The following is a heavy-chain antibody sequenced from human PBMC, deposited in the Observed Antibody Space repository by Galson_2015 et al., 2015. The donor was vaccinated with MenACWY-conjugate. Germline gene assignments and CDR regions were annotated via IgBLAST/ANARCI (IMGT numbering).Heavy chain of an antibody. CDR2: IGNSGGST. V-gene: IGHV3-23*01. CDR1: GFTFNNYA. Sequence: SLRLSCAASGFTFNNYAMNWVRQVPGKGLEWVSVIGNSGGSTSYADSVKGRFTISRDNSKNTLYLQMNSLRAEDTAVYYCAKGVLGTFDYWGQGTLVPVSS. D-gene: IGHD3-16*01. J-gene: IGHJ4*02. CDR3: AKGVLGTFDY.